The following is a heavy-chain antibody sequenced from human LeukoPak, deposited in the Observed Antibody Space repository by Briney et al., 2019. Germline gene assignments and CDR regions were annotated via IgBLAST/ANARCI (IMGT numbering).Heavy chain of an antibody. J-gene: IGHJ4*02. Sequence: SVKVSCKASGGTFSSYAISWVRQAAGQGLEWMGRIIPIFGTANYAQKFQGRVTITTDESTSTAYMELSSLRSEDTAVYYCARGDIVVVPAATVPRGSMYYFDYWGQGTLVTVSS. CDR2: IIPIFGTA. V-gene: IGHV1-69*05. CDR1: GGTFSSYA. D-gene: IGHD2-2*01. CDR3: ARGDIVVVPAATVPRGSMYYFDY.